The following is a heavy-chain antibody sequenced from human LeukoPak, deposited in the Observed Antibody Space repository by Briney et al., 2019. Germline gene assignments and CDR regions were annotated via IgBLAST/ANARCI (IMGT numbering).Heavy chain of an antibody. CDR2: VSDDGRT. Sequence: SETLSLTCSVSGGSITSYYWSWIRQPPGKGLEWIGHVSDDGRTNYSPSLRSRVSISVDTSKNQFSLKLNSVTAADTAVYFCARASTTFDDWGQGTLVTVSS. V-gene: IGHV4-59*01. CDR3: ARASTTFDD. D-gene: IGHD1-14*01. J-gene: IGHJ4*02. CDR1: GGSITSYY.